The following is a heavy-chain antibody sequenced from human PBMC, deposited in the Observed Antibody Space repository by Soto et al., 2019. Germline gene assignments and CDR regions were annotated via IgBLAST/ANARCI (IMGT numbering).Heavy chain of an antibody. CDR3: ARGSYYYMDV. V-gene: IGHV4-31*03. CDR1: GGSISSGGYH. Sequence: QVQLQESGPGLVKPSETLSLTCTVSGGSISSGGYHWSWIRHHPGEGLEWIGYISYSGGTYHNPSLRGRVTLSVDTSKTQVSLKLSSVTAADTAVYDCARGSYYYMDVCGKGTTVTVSS. CDR2: ISYSGGT. J-gene: IGHJ6*03.